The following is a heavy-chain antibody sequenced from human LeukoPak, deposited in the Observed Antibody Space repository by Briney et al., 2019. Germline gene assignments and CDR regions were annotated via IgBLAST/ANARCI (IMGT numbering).Heavy chain of an antibody. V-gene: IGHV4-34*01. CDR1: GFTFSSYA. Sequence: PGGSLRLSCAASGFTFSSYAMSWVRQPPGKGPEWIGEINHSGSTNYNPSLKSRVTISVDTSKNQFSLKLSSVTAADTAVYYCARVLPESSSWFRYFDLWGRGTLVTVSS. D-gene: IGHD6-13*01. CDR3: ARVLPESSSWFRYFDL. CDR2: INHSGST. J-gene: IGHJ2*01.